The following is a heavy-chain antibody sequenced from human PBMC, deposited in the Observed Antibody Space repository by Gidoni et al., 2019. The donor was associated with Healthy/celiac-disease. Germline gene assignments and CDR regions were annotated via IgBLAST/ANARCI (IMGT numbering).Heavy chain of an antibody. CDR1: GFTFSDYN. D-gene: IGHD1-26*01. Sequence: QVQLVESGGALVTPGGSLRLSCAASGFTFSDYNMSWIRQAPGKGLDWVSYIISSSSYTNYADSVKGRFTISRDNAKNSLYLQMNSLRAEDTAVYYCAGGRGSYYARDYFDYWGQGTLVTVSS. CDR2: IISSSSYT. V-gene: IGHV3-11*06. CDR3: AGGRGSYYARDYFDY. J-gene: IGHJ4*02.